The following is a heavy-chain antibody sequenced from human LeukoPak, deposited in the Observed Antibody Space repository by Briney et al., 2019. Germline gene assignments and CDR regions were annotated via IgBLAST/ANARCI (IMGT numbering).Heavy chain of an antibody. J-gene: IGHJ4*02. CDR1: GFTFSSYG. Sequence: PGGSLRLSCAASGFTFSSYGMHWVRQAPGMGLEWVAVISYDGSNKYYADFVKGRFTISRDNSKNTLYLQMNSLRAEDTAVYYCAKDRDKLQTYYFDYWGQGTLVTVSS. CDR3: AKDRDKLQTYYFDY. V-gene: IGHV3-30*18. CDR2: ISYDGSNK. D-gene: IGHD5-24*01.